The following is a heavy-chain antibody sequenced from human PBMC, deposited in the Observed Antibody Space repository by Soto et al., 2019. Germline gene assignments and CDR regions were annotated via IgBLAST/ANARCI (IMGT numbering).Heavy chain of an antibody. CDR1: GFTFSSYS. CDR2: ISSSSSTI. V-gene: IGHV3-48*01. CDR3: AGCSFGEFAFDI. Sequence: GGSLRLSCAASGFTFSSYSMNWVRQAPGKGLEWVSYISSSSSTIYYADSVKGRFTISRDNAKNSLYLQMNSLRAEDTAVYYCAGCSFGEFAFDIWGQGTMVTVSS. J-gene: IGHJ3*02. D-gene: IGHD3-10*01.